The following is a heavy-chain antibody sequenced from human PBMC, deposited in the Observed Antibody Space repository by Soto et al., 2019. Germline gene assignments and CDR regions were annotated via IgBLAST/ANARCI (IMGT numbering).Heavy chain of an antibody. CDR1: GYTFISYG. CDR2: ISAYNGNT. CDR3: ARGGGYSGYDYYYYYGMDV. Sequence: QVQLVQSGAEVKKPGASVKVSCKASGYTFISYGITWVRQAPGQGLEWMGWISAYNGNTNYAQKLQGRVTMTTDTSTSTAYMEMRSLRSDDTAVYYCARGGGYSGYDYYYYYGMDVWGQGTTVTVSS. D-gene: IGHD5-12*01. V-gene: IGHV1-18*01. J-gene: IGHJ6*02.